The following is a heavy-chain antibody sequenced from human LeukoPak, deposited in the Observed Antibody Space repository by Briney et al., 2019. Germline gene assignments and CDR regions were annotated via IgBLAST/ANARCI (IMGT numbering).Heavy chain of an antibody. CDR2: ISAYNGNT. Sequence: SSVKVSCKASGYTFTSYGISWVRPAPGQGLEWMGCISAYNGNTNYAQKLQGRVTMTTDTSTSTAYMELRSLRSDDTAVYYCAAVRGGVDFGIWGQGTMVTVSS. CDR1: GYTFTSYG. V-gene: IGHV1-18*01. D-gene: IGHD3-10*01. CDR3: AAVRGGVDFGI. J-gene: IGHJ3*02.